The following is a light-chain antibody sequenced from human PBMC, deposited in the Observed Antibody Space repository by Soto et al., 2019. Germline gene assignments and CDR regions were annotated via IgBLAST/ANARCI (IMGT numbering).Light chain of an antibody. J-gene: IGKJ5*01. V-gene: IGKV3-20*01. Sequence: DIVLTQSPGTLSLSPGERATLSCRASQSVSSSYLAWYQHKPGQAPRLLIYGASNRATGIPDRFSGSGSGTDFTLTINRLEPEDFAVYFCQQYRASPRFGQGTRLEIK. CDR3: QQYRASPR. CDR1: QSVSSSY. CDR2: GAS.